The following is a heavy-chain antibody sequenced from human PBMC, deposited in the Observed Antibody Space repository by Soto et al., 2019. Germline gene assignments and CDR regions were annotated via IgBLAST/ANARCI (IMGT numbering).Heavy chain of an antibody. D-gene: IGHD4-17*01. CDR2: IYYSGST. CDR1: GGSISSGGYY. V-gene: IGHV4-31*03. J-gene: IGHJ5*02. CDR3: ARAYTSNYGGNRGWFDP. Sequence: APETLSLTCTVSGGSISSGGYYWSWIRQHPGKGLEWIGYIYYSGSTYYNPSLKSRVTISVDTSKNQFSLKLSSVTAADTAVYYCARAYTSNYGGNRGWFDPWGQGTLVTVSS.